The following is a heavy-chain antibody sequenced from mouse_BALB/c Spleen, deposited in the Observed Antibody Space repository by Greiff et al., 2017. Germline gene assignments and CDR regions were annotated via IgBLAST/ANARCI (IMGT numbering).Heavy chain of an antibody. CDR2: ISSGGSYT. Sequence: EVQLVESGGDLVKPGGSLKLSCAASGFTISSYGMSWVRQTPDKRLEWVATISSGGSYTYYPDSVKGRFTISRDNAKNTLYLPMSSLKSEDTAMYYCARRGHYFDYWGQGTTLTVSS. CDR1: GFTISSYG. V-gene: IGHV5-6*01. J-gene: IGHJ2*01. CDR3: ARRGHYFDY.